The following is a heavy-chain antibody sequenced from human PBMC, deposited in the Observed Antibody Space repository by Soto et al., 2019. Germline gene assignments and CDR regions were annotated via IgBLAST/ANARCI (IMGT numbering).Heavy chain of an antibody. D-gene: IGHD2-15*01. CDR2: INHSGST. Sequence: SETLSLTCAVYGGSFSGYYWSWIRQPPGKGLEWIGEINHSGSTNYNPSLKSRVTISVDTSKNQFSLKLSSVIAADTAVYYCARGIVVVVAATDYYYGMDVWGQGTTVTVSS. V-gene: IGHV4-34*01. CDR1: GGSFSGYY. CDR3: ARGIVVVVAATDYYYGMDV. J-gene: IGHJ6*02.